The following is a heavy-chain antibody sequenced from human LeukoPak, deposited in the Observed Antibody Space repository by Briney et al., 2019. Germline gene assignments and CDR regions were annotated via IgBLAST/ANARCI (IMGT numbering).Heavy chain of an antibody. D-gene: IGHD1-26*01. J-gene: IGHJ4*02. CDR1: GFTFSSFE. V-gene: IGHV3-48*03. Sequence: PGGSLRLSCAASGFTFSSFEMNWVRQAPGKGLEWVSKISSSSTSIYYADSVKGRFTISRDNSKNTLFLQMNSLRAEDTALYYCATDSGPDYWGQGTLVTVSS. CDR3: ATDSGPDY. CDR2: ISSSSTSI.